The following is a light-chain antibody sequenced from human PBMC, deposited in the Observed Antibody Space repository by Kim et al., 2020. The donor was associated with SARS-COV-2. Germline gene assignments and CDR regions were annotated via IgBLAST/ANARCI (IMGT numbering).Light chain of an antibody. J-gene: IGKJ1*01. CDR1: QSVSSSY. CDR3: QRYSSASWT. V-gene: IGKV3-20*01. CDR2: GAS. Sequence: IVLTQSPDTLSLSPGERATLSCRASQSVSSSYLAWYQQKPGQAPRLLFHGASSRATGIPDRFSGSGSGTGFTLTTSRLGREDLAVYYCQRYSSASWTFGQRTKMDIK.